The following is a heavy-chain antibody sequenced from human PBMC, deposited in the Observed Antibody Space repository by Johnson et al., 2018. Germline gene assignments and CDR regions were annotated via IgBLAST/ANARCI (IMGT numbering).Heavy chain of an antibody. V-gene: IGHV3-30*03. CDR2: VSYDAKNK. D-gene: IGHD6-19*01. J-gene: IGHJ3*02. CDR3: ARREWLGAGTSAFDI. CDR1: GFTFSSYG. Sequence: QVQLVESGGGVVQPGRSLRLYCAASGFTFSSYGMHWVRQAPGKGLEWVAVVSYDAKNKYYADSVKGRFTISRDNSKNTLYLQMNSLRAEDTAVYYCARREWLGAGTSAFDIWGQGTVVTISS.